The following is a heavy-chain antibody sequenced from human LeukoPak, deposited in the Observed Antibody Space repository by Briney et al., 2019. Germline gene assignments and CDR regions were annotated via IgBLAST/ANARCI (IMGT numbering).Heavy chain of an antibody. D-gene: IGHD6-19*01. CDR2: IKQDGSEI. J-gene: IGHJ4*02. CDR1: GFTFSSYW. V-gene: IGHV3-7*04. Sequence: GGALRLSCAASGFTFSSYWMSWVRQTPGKGRERVTCIKQDGSEIYYVDSVKGRFTISRDNAKNSLYLQMDSLRVEDTAVYYCARGGWYYFDYWGQGTLVTVPS. CDR3: ARGGWYYFDY.